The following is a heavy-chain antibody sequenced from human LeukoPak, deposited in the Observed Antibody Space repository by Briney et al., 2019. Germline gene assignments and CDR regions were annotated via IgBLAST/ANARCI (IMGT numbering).Heavy chain of an antibody. CDR3: AREKAAAGYYYYYYYMDV. CDR2: INPNSGGT. J-gene: IGHJ6*03. V-gene: IGHV1-2*02. D-gene: IGHD6-13*01. Sequence: ASVKVSCKASGYTFTGYYMHWVRQAPGQGLEWMGWINPNSGGTNYAQKFQGRVTMTRDTSISTAYMELSRLRSDDTALYYCAREKAAAGYYYYYYYMDVWGKGTTVTVSS. CDR1: GYTFTGYY.